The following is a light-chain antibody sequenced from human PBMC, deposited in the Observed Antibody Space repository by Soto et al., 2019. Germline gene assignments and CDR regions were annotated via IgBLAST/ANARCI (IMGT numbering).Light chain of an antibody. CDR3: YQYGSTPPT. CDR1: QSVSTH. J-gene: IGKJ1*01. Sequence: EVVMTQSPATLSVSPGEGATLSCRASQSVSTHLAWYQQKPGQAPRLLIYGASNRATGIPDRFSGSGSGTDFTLTISRLEPEDFVVFYCYQYGSTPPTFGQGTKVDI. V-gene: IGKV3-20*01. CDR2: GAS.